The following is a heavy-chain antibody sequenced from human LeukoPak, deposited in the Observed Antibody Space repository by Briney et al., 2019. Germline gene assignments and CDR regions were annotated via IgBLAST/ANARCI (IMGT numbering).Heavy chain of an antibody. V-gene: IGHV3-74*03. D-gene: IGHD6-13*01. CDR3: ARLVSSGQQGDY. J-gene: IGHJ4*02. CDR1: GFTFSNYW. Sequence: GGSLRLSCAASGFTFSNYWMHWVRQAPGKGLVWVSHINSDGSNTTYADSVKGRFTISRDNAKNTLYLQMNSLRAEDTAVYYCARLVSSGQQGDYWGQGTLVTVSS. CDR2: INSDGSNT.